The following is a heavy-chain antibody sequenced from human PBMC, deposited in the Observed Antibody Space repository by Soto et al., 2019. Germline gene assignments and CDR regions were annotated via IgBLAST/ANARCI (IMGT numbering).Heavy chain of an antibody. CDR3: ERGGIAARPPIDY. J-gene: IGHJ4*02. D-gene: IGHD6-6*01. CDR2: IYYSGST. V-gene: IGHV4-59*01. CDR1: GGSISSYY. Sequence: PSETLSLTCTVSGGSISSYYWSWIRQPPGKGLEWIGYIYYSGSTNYNPSLKSRVTISVDTSKNQFSLKLSSVTAADTAVYYCERGGIAARPPIDYWGQGTLVTVSS.